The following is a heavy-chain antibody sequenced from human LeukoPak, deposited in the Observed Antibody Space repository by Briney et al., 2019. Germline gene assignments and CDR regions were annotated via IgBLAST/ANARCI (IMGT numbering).Heavy chain of an antibody. Sequence: PGGSLRLSCAASGFTFSSYGMSWVRQAPGKGLEWVSAISGSGGSTYYADSVKGRFTISRDNSKNTLYLQMNSLRAEDTAVYYCAKVKVGYYGSGSYSNFDCWGQGTLVTVSS. CDR1: GFTFSSYG. J-gene: IGHJ4*02. CDR2: ISGSGGST. D-gene: IGHD3-10*01. V-gene: IGHV3-23*01. CDR3: AKVKVGYYGSGSYSNFDC.